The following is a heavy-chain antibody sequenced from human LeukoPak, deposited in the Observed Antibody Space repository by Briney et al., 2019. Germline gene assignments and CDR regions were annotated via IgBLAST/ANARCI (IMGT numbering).Heavy chain of an antibody. CDR1: GFTVSSNY. CDR3: ARGCSSTSCYGFDY. J-gene: IGHJ4*02. CDR2: LYSGGST. Sequence: GGSLRLSCAASGFTVSSNYMSWVRQAPGKGLEWVSVLYSGGSTYYADSVKGRFTISRDNSKNTLYLQMNSLRAEDTAVYYCARGCSSTSCYGFDYWGQGTLVTVSS. D-gene: IGHD2-2*01. V-gene: IGHV3-53*01.